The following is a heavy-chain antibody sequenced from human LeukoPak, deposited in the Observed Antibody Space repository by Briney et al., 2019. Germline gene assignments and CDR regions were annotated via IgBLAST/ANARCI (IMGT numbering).Heavy chain of an antibody. CDR3: ARGDPHADL. V-gene: IGHV3-48*03. Sequence: PGGSLRLSCAASGFDLHTYEMNWVHQAPGKGLEWIADITISGHTKNYADSVKGRFTISRDSARTSLYLQMNSLRVEDTGVYFCARGDPHADLWGQGTLVTVSS. J-gene: IGHJ5*02. CDR1: GFDLHTYE. CDR2: ITISGHTK.